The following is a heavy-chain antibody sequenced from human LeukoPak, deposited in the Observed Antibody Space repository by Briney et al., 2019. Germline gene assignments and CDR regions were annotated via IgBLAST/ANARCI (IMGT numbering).Heavy chain of an antibody. V-gene: IGHV4-34*01. D-gene: IGHD5-18*01. CDR2: INHSGST. CDR3: ARGRQRGYSYGYLGY. J-gene: IGHJ4*02. Sequence: PGGSLRLSCEASGFTVSDNYMSWIRQPPGKGLEWIGEINHSGSTNYNPSLKSRVTISVDTSKNQFSLKLSSVTAADTAVYYCARGRQRGYSYGYLGYWGQGTLVIVSS. CDR1: GFTVSDNY.